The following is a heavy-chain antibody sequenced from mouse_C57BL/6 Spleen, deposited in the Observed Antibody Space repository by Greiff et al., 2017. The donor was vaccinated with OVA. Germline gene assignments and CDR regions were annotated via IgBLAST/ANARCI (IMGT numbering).Heavy chain of an antibody. Sequence: VQLQQSGAELVKPGASVKLSCTASGYTFTGYWMQWVQQRPGQGLECLAYIAPSASYTNYTQKFKGKATLTVDTSSSTDYMQLSSLTSEDYAVDYCARWYDYDFDYWGQGTTLTVSS. CDR3: ARWYDYDFDY. CDR2: IAPSASYT. CDR1: GYTFTGYW. D-gene: IGHD2-4*01. J-gene: IGHJ2*01. V-gene: IGHV1-50*01.